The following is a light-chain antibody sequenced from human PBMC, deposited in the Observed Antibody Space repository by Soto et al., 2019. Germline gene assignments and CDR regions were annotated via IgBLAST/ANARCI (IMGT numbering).Light chain of an antibody. CDR3: CSYAGSHYV. V-gene: IGLV2-14*01. CDR1: SSDVGGYKF. CDR2: EVS. Sequence: QSVLTQPASVSGSPGQSITISCTGTSSDVGGYKFVSWYQQHPGKAPKLMIYEVSNRPSGVPDRFSGSKSGNTASLTISGLQAEDEADYYCCSYAGSHYVFGTGTKLTVL. J-gene: IGLJ1*01.